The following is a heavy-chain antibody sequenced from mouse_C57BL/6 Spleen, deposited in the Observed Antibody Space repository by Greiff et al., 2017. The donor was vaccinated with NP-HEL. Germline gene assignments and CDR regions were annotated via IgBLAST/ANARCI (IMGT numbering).Heavy chain of an antibody. J-gene: IGHJ4*01. Sequence: ESGPGLVKPSQSLSLTCSVTGYSITSGYYWNWIRQFPGNKLEWMGYISYDGSNNSNPSLKNRISITRDTSKNQFFLKLNSVTTEDTATYYCASLDSSGPYYYAMDYWGQGTSVTVSS. V-gene: IGHV3-6*01. D-gene: IGHD3-2*02. CDR1: GYSITSGYY. CDR3: ASLDSSGPYYYAMDY. CDR2: ISYDGSN.